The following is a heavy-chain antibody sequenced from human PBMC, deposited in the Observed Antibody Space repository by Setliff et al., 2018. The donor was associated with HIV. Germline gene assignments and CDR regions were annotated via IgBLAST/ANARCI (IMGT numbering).Heavy chain of an antibody. D-gene: IGHD3-22*01. Sequence: SETLSLTCTVSGGSIGSSSYYWGWIRQPPGKGLEWIGNIYYSGTTYYNPSLKSRVTISTDTSKNQFSLKLTSVTAADTAVYYCARGRGYYYDSSGYYGPFDYWGQGTLVTVSS. V-gene: IGHV4-39*01. CDR2: IYYSGTT. CDR3: ARGRGYYYDSSGYYGPFDY. CDR1: GGSIGSSSYY. J-gene: IGHJ4*02.